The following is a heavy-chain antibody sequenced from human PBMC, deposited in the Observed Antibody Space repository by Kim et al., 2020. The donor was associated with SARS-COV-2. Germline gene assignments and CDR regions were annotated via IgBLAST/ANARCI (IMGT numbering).Heavy chain of an antibody. J-gene: IGHJ6*02. D-gene: IGHD3-10*01. CDR3: ARTLHHPLGVRGVIGGMDV. CDR2: IYTSGST. Sequence: SETLSLTCTVSGGSISSGSYYWSWIRQPAGKGLEWIGRIYTSGSTNYNPSLKSRVTISVDTSKNQFSLKLSSVTAADTAVYYCARTLHHPLGVRGVIGGMDVWGQGTTVTVSS. V-gene: IGHV4-61*02. CDR1: GGSISSGSYY.